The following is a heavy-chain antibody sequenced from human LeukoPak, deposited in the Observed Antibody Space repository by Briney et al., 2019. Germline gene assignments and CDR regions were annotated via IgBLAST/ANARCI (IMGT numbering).Heavy chain of an antibody. D-gene: IGHD4-17*01. CDR3: AHRRGVDYGYNLFDC. V-gene: IGHV2-5*01. CDR2: NYWNDDE. J-gene: IGHJ4*02. Sequence: SGPTLVHPTPALTLTFTFSGFSLSTSGVGVGWIREPPGKGLEWLAINYWNDDERYTTSRKSRLTITKYTSKNQVVLTMTNIDPVDTATYYCAHRRGVDYGYNLFDCWGQGTLVTVSS. CDR1: GFSLSTSGVG.